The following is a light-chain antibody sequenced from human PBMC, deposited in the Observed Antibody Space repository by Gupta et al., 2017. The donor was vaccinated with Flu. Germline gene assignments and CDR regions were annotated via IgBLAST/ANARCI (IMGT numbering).Light chain of an antibody. J-gene: IGKJ1*01. CDR2: DAS. CDR1: QSVNNY. Sequence: GERATLSCRASQSVNNYLAWYQQKSGQAPRLLIFDASSMATGVPSRFSGSGSGTDFTLTISSLEPEDSAVYYCQQRSAWRGTFGQGTKVEIK. V-gene: IGKV3-11*01. CDR3: QQRSAWRGT.